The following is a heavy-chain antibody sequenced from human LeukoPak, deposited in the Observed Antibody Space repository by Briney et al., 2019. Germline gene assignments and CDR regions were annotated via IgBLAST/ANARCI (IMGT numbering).Heavy chain of an antibody. CDR1: GNSVRSSSFY. CDR2: IYYSGST. CDR3: ARDPLADDMDV. V-gene: IGHV4-30-4*08. Sequence: SETLSLTCTVSGNSVRSSSFYWGWIRQPPGKGLEWIGYIYYSGSTYYNPSLKSRVTISVDTSKNQFSLKLSSVTAADTAVYYCARDPLADDMDVWGKGTTVTVSS. J-gene: IGHJ6*03.